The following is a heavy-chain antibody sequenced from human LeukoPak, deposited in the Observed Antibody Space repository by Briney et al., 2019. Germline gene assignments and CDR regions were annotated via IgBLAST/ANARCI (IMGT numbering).Heavy chain of an antibody. J-gene: IGHJ6*04. CDR1: GFTFSSYA. CDR2: ISGSGGST. CDR3: AKGSTRGYYYYYGMDV. Sequence: GGSLRLSCAASGFTFSSYAMSWVRQAPGKGLEWVSAISGSGGSTYYADSVKGRFTISRDNSKNTLYLQMNSLRAEDTAVYYCAKGSTRGYYYYYGMDVWGKGTMVTVSS. V-gene: IGHV3-23*01. D-gene: IGHD2-2*01.